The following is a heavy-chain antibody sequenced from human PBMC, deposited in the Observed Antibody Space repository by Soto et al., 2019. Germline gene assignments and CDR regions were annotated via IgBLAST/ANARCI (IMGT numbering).Heavy chain of an antibody. CDR2: INPSGGST. D-gene: IGHD2-2*01. V-gene: IGHV1-46*03. J-gene: IGHJ4*02. CDR3: ATEVAPSTQFDY. Sequence: ASVKVSCKASGYTLTSYYRQWVRQAPGQGLEWMGIINPSGGSTGYAQKFQGRVTMTRDTSTSTVYMELSSLRSEDTAVYYCATEVAPSTQFDYWGQGTLVTVSS. CDR1: GYTLTSYY.